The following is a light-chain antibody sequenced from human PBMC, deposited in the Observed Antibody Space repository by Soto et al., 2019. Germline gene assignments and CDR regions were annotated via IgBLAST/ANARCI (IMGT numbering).Light chain of an antibody. CDR1: SSNIGSNT. V-gene: IGLV1-44*01. CDR2: SNN. CDR3: AAWDNSLNGYVV. Sequence: QSVLTQPPSASGTPGQRVTISCSGSSSNIGSNTVNWYQQLPGTAAKLLIYSNNQRPSGVPDRFSGSKSGTSASLAISGLQSEDEADYYCAAWDNSLNGYVVFGRGTKLTV. J-gene: IGLJ2*01.